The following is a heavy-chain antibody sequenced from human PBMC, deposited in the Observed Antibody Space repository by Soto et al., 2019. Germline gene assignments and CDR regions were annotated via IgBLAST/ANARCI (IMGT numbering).Heavy chain of an antibody. J-gene: IGHJ1*01. Sequence: SETLSLTCTVSGGSISDFSWSWIRQPAGKGLEWIGRITINGNTQKNPSFKSRVTMSIDTSRNHFSLNLQSATAADTALYYCARETGENWTYEAHWGPGTLVTVSS. CDR2: ITINGNT. CDR1: GGSISDFS. V-gene: IGHV4-4*07. CDR3: ARETGENWTYEAH. D-gene: IGHD1-7*01.